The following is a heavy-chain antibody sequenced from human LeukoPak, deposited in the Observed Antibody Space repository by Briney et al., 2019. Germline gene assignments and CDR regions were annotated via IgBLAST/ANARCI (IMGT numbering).Heavy chain of an antibody. D-gene: IGHD3-3*01. CDR3: ARANYDLLGSYYFDY. CDR2: ISAYNGNT. CDR1: GYTFTSYG. J-gene: IGHJ4*02. V-gene: IGHV1-18*01. Sequence: ASVKVSCKASGYTFTSYGISWVRQAPGQGLEWMGWISAYNGNTNYAQKLQGRVTMTTDTSTSTAYMELRSLRSDDTAVYYCARANYDLLGSYYFDYWGQGTLVTVSS.